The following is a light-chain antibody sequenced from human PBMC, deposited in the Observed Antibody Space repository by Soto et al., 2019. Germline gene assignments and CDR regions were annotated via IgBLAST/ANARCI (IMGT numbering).Light chain of an antibody. CDR1: QTISSW. Sequence: DIKMTQSPSTLSGSVGDRVTITCRASQTISSWLAWYQQKPGKAPKLLIYAAYNLQSGVPSRFSGSGSGTDFTLTISCLQSEDFATYYCQKYYSYPRTFGKGHKGDIK. J-gene: IGKJ1*01. CDR2: AAY. CDR3: QKYYSYPRT. V-gene: IGKV1-5*01.